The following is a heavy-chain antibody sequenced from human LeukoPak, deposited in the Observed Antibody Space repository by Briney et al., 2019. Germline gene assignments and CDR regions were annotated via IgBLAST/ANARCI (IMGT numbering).Heavy chain of an antibody. CDR1: GFTFSSYA. V-gene: IGHV3-21*01. CDR3: AREGLTYYDILTGGGYFDY. J-gene: IGHJ4*02. Sequence: GGSLRLSCAASGFTFSSYAMSWVRQAPGKGLEWVSSISSSSSYIYYADSVKGRFTISRGNAKNSLYLQMNSLRAEDTAVYYCAREGLTYYDILTGGGYFDYWGQGTLVTVSS. D-gene: IGHD3-9*01. CDR2: ISSSSSYI.